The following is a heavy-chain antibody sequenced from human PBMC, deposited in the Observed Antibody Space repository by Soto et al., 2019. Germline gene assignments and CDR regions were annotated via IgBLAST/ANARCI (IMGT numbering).Heavy chain of an antibody. J-gene: IGHJ4*02. Sequence: LRLPCAVAGFNCVDIAVHRVRKDPEKGLEWVSGINWKSDIGYADSVKGRFTISRDNAENSLYLQMNSLRAEDTALYYCAISQDRGGRTTFIYWGQGTQVTVSS. CDR1: GFNCVDIA. D-gene: IGHD3-16*01. CDR3: AISQDRGGRTTFIY. CDR2: INWKSDI. V-gene: IGHV3-9*01.